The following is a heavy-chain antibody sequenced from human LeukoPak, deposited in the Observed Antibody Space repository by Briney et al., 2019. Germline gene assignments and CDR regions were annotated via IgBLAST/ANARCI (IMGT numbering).Heavy chain of an antibody. V-gene: IGHV1-58*02. Sequence: SVKVSCKASGFTFTSSAMQWVRQARGQRLEWIGWIVVGSGNTNYAQKFQERVTITRDMSTSTAYMELSSLRSEDTAVYYCAAGRYDSWSGYYMPGHDAFDIWGQGTMVTVSS. D-gene: IGHD3-3*01. J-gene: IGHJ3*02. CDR2: IVVGSGNT. CDR1: GFTFTSSA. CDR3: AAGRYDSWSGYYMPGHDAFDI.